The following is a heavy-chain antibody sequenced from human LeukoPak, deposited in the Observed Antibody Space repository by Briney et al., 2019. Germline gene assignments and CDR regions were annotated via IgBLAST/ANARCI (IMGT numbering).Heavy chain of an antibody. D-gene: IGHD3-22*01. CDR1: GFTFSNYE. Sequence: PGGSLRLSCAASGFTFSNYEMNWVRQAPGKGLEWVSYISSSGSTIYYADSVKGRFTISRDNAKDSLYLQMNSLRAEDTAVYYCARDVYYYDSSGYYPYYYYYYMDVWGKGTTVTVSS. CDR2: ISSSGSTI. J-gene: IGHJ6*03. V-gene: IGHV3-48*03. CDR3: ARDVYYYDSSGYYPYYYYYYMDV.